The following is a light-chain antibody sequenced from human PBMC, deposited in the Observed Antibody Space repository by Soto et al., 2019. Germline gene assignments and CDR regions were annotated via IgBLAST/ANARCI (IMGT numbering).Light chain of an antibody. CDR1: QSVSSY. CDR2: DAS. V-gene: IGKV3-11*01. J-gene: IGKJ1*01. CDR3: QQRSNWPWT. Sequence: EIVLTQSPATLSLSPGERATLSCRASQSVSSYLAWYQQKPGQAXRLXIYDASNRATGIPARFSGSGSGTDLTLTISSLEPEDFAVYYCQQRSNWPWTFGQGTKVDIK.